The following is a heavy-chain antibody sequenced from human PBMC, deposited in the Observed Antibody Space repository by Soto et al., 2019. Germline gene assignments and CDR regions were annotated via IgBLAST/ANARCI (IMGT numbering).Heavy chain of an antibody. CDR1: GGSISSGYYY. J-gene: IGHJ4*02. Sequence: QVQLQESGPGLVKPSQTLSLTCTVSGGSISSGYYYWSWIRQPPGKVLEWIGYIYYSGSTYYNPSLKSLVTISVDTSKNQFSLKLSSVTAADTAVYYCARVFRSSGYYLDYWGQGTLVTVSS. V-gene: IGHV4-30-4*01. D-gene: IGHD3-22*01. CDR3: ARVFRSSGYYLDY. CDR2: IYYSGST.